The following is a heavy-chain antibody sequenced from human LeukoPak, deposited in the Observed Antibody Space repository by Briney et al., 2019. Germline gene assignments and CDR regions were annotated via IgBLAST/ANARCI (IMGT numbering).Heavy chain of an antibody. CDR3: VRQFAS. J-gene: IGHJ4*02. Sequence: GGSLRLSCAASGFTFSDHIMNWVRQLPGKRLEWVAYVSGSGSTVYYADSVRGRFTISRDNGKSSLYLQMNSLRVEDTALYYCVRQFASWGQGTLVTVSS. CDR1: GFTFSDHI. V-gene: IGHV3-48*01. CDR2: VSGSGSTV.